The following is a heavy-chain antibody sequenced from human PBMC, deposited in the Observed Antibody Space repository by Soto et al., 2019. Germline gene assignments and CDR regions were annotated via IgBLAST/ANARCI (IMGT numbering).Heavy chain of an antibody. CDR2: ITSSSDYT. J-gene: IGHJ6*02. V-gene: IGHV3-11*05. CDR3: AREYYYGMDV. CDR1: GFTFSDYY. Sequence: QVHLVESGGGLVRPGGSLRLSCAASGFTFSDYYMSWIHQAPGKGLEWVSYITSSSDYTNYADSVKGRFTISRDNAKNSLYLQMNSLRAEDTAVYYCAREYYYGMDVWGQGTTVTVSS.